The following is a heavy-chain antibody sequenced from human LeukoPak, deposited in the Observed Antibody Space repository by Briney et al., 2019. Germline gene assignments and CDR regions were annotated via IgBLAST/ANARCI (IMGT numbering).Heavy chain of an antibody. D-gene: IGHD2-15*01. Sequence: PSETLSLTCTVSGGSISSYHWSWIRQPPGKGLEWIGYIHYSGSTNYNPSLKSRVTISVDTSKNQFSLKLSSVTAADTAVYYCARTTEGYCRGRSCYSYYYYMDVWGKGTTVTVSS. J-gene: IGHJ6*03. CDR2: IHYSGST. CDR3: ARTTEGYCRGRSCYSYYYYMDV. V-gene: IGHV4-59*01. CDR1: GGSISSYH.